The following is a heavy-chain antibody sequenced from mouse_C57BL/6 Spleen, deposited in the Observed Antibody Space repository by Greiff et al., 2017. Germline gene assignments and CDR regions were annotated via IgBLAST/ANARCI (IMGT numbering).Heavy chain of an antibody. CDR3: GRWGDPPY. CDR1: GYTFTSYW. Sequence: QVQLKQPGAELVRPGSSVKLSCKASGYTFTSYWMDWVKQRPGQGLEWIGNIYPSDSETHYNQKFKDKATLTVDKSSSTAYMQLTTLTSADSAVYYCGRWGDPPYWGQGTTLTVSS. V-gene: IGHV1-61*01. CDR2: IYPSDSET. J-gene: IGHJ2*01.